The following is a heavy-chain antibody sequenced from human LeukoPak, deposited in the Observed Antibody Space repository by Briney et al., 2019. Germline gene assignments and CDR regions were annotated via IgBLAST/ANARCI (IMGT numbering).Heavy chain of an antibody. CDR1: EFTFSNSA. Sequence: GGSLRLSCAASEFTFSNSALNWVRQAPGKGLEWVSTITNTGSNTYYADSVRGRFTISRDNSKNTLYLQVNNLRAEDTAVYYCVKSAGKDGYRDSFDIWGQGTVVTVSS. CDR3: VKSAGKDGYRDSFDI. D-gene: IGHD5-24*01. CDR2: ITNTGSNT. V-gene: IGHV3-23*01. J-gene: IGHJ3*02.